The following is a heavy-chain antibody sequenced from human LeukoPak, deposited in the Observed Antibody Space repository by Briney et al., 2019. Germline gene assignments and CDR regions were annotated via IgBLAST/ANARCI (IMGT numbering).Heavy chain of an antibody. Sequence: GGSLRLSCAASGFTFSSYAMSWVRQAPGKGLEWVSAISGSGGSTYYADSVKGRFTISRDNSKNTLYLQMNSLRAEDTAVYYCARASLYCSSTSCPTGRFDPWGQGTLVTVSS. D-gene: IGHD2-2*01. CDR3: ARASLYCSSTSCPTGRFDP. V-gene: IGHV3-23*01. CDR1: GFTFSSYA. CDR2: ISGSGGST. J-gene: IGHJ5*02.